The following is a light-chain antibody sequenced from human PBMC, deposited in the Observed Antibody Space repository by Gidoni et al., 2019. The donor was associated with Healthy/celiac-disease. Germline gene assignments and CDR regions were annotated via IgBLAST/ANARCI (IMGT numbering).Light chain of an antibody. CDR1: QSISGY. J-gene: IGKJ3*01. CDR2: AAS. Sequence: IQITPSPSSLSASVGDRVTITCRASQSISGYLNWYQQKPGKAPQLLIYAASNLRSGVPSRFSGSGSGIYFTITISSLQPDDFATYYCQLSYSTLTFGPGTKVDIK. CDR3: QLSYSTLT. V-gene: IGKV1-39*01.